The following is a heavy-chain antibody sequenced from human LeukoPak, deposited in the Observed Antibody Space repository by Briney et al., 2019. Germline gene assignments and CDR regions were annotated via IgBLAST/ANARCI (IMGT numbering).Heavy chain of an antibody. CDR1: GFTFSRFW. CDR2: IKQDGSEK. CDR3: VKDSRDYGDYQFDH. J-gene: IGHJ4*02. D-gene: IGHD4-17*01. Sequence: GGSLRLSCAASGFTFSRFWMSWVRQAPGKGLEWVANIKQDGSEKYYVDSVKGRFTISRDNFKNTLYLQMSSLRPEDTAVYHCVKDSRDYGDYQFDHWGQGTLVSVSS. V-gene: IGHV3-7*01.